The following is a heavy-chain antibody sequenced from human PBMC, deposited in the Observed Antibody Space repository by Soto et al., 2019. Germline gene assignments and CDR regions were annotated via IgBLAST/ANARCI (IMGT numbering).Heavy chain of an antibody. D-gene: IGHD3-22*01. J-gene: IGHJ4*02. CDR1: GGSIRSSHTSTY. CDR2: IYHNGNT. V-gene: IGHV4-61*01. CDR3: ARQIYDSDSGPNFQYYFDS. Sequence: SETLSLTCSVSGGSIRSSHTSTYWTWIRQPPGKGLEWIAYIYHNGNTAYNPSLKSRITISVDSSKNQFSLKMNSVTAADTAVYYCARQIYDSDSGPNFQYYFDSWGQGTLVTVSS.